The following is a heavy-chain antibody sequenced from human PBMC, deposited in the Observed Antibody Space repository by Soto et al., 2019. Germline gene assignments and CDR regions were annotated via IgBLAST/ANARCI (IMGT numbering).Heavy chain of an antibody. CDR2: IYHSGTT. CDR1: GDPLSSGSYY. CDR3: ARGMNPQDY. Sequence: SETLSLTCTVSGDPLSSGSYYWSWIRQSPGKRLEWIGAIYHSGTTYFNPSLKSRVTMSVDTSKNHFSLRLTSVAATDTAVYYCARGMNPQDYWGQGTLVTVSS. J-gene: IGHJ4*02. V-gene: IGHV4-39*02.